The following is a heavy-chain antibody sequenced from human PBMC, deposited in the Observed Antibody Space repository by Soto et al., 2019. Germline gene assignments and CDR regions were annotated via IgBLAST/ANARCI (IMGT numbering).Heavy chain of an antibody. V-gene: IGHV4-59*01. CDR2: IYASGAT. D-gene: IGHD3-10*01. Sequence: KTSETLSLTCTVSVGSISTYYWSWIRQPPGGTLEWIGYIYASGATTYNPSLESRVTMSVDMPNNEFSLELTSLTAADTAVYYCARSHSFDGSIYHYYFDFWGQGTLVTVSS. CDR3: ARSHSFDGSIYHYYFDF. CDR1: VGSISTYY. J-gene: IGHJ4*02.